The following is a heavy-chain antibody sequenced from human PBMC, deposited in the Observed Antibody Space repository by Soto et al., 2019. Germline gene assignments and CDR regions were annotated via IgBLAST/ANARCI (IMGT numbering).Heavy chain of an antibody. V-gene: IGHV4-59*01. D-gene: IGHD3-22*01. CDR3: ARDREYYDSSGLYFDY. CDR2: TYYGWNT. Sequence: SETLSLTCSVSGGSISDYYWSWIRQPPGKGLEWIGYTYYGWNTNYNPSLKSRITISVDTSKNQFSLKLISVTAADTAVYYCARDREYYDSSGLYFDYWGQGTLVTVSS. CDR1: GGSISDYY. J-gene: IGHJ4*02.